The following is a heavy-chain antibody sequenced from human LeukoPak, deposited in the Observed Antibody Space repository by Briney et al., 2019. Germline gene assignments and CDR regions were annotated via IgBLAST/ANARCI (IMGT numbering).Heavy chain of an antibody. V-gene: IGHV3-23*01. CDR2: ISGSGGST. Sequence: GGSLRLSCAASGFTFSSYAMSWVRQAPGKGLEWVSAISGSGGSTYYADSVKGRFTISRDNSKNTLYLQMNSLRAEDTAVYYCAKDFDRLPHQYYFDYWGQGTLVTGSS. J-gene: IGHJ4*02. CDR3: AKDFDRLPHQYYFDY. D-gene: IGHD3-9*01. CDR1: GFTFSSYA.